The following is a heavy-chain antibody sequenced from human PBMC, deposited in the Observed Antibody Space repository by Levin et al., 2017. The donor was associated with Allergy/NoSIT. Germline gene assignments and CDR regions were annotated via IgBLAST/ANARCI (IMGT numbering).Heavy chain of an antibody. D-gene: IGHD2-15*01. Sequence: ASVKVSCKASGYTFTGYYMHWVRQAPGQGLEWMGWINPNSGGTNYAQKFQGRVTMTRDTSISTAYMELSRLRSDDTAVYYCARSARYCSGGSCYSGYWGQGTLVTVSS. J-gene: IGHJ4*02. V-gene: IGHV1-2*02. CDR2: INPNSGGT. CDR1: GYTFTGYY. CDR3: ARSARYCSGGSCYSGY.